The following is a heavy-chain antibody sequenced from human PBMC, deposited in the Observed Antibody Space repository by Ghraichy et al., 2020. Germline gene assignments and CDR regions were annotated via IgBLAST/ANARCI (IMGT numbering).Heavy chain of an antibody. D-gene: IGHD1-26*01. V-gene: IGHV3-7*03. Sequence: GESLNISCAASGFTFDNYWMSWVRQAPGKGLEWVANIKLDGSEKYYVDSVKGRFTISRDNAKNSLHLQMSSLRAEDTAVYFCARDLRQRGASSVTYYHGMAVCGHGTTVAFSS. CDR3: ARDLRQRGASSVTYYHGMAV. J-gene: IGHJ6*02. CDR1: GFTFDNYW. CDR2: IKLDGSEK.